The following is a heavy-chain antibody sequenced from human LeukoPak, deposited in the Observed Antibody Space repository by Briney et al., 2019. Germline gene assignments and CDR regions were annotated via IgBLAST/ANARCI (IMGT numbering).Heavy chain of an antibody. D-gene: IGHD3-22*01. CDR3: AKTKSTYYYDSSGYYPFDY. V-gene: IGHV3-23*01. Sequence: GGSLRLSCAASGFTFSSYAMSWVRQAPGKGLEWVSAISGSGGSTYYSDSVKGRFTISRDNSKNTLYLQMNSLRAEDTAVYYCAKTKSTYYYDSSGYYPFDYWGQGTLVTVSS. CDR1: GFTFSSYA. J-gene: IGHJ4*02. CDR2: ISGSGGST.